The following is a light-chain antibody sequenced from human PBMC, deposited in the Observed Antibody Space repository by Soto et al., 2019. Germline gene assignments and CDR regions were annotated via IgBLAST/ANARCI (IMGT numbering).Light chain of an antibody. V-gene: IGKV1-6*02. CDR2: AAT. J-gene: IGKJ3*01. Sequence: AIQMTQSPSSLSASVGDRVTITCRASQGIGNDLGWYQQKPGKAPKLLIYAATNLQSGVPSRFSGSRSGTDFTLTISSLQPEDFATYYCLQDYNYPLTFGHGTKVDIK. CDR1: QGIGND. CDR3: LQDYNYPLT.